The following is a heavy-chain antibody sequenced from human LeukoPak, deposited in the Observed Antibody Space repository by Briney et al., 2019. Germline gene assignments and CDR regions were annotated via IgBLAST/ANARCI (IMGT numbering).Heavy chain of an antibody. J-gene: IGHJ3*02. CDR3: ARPDVVVSSFWGGLNDAFDI. CDR2: IYYSGST. Sequence: PSETLSLTCTVSGGSISSSSYYWGWIRQPPGKGLEWIGSIYYSGSTYYNPSLKSRVTISVDTSKNQFSLKLSSVTAADTAVYYCARPDVVVSSFWGGLNDAFDIWGQGTLVTVSS. CDR1: GGSISSSSYY. V-gene: IGHV4-39*01. D-gene: IGHD3-22*01.